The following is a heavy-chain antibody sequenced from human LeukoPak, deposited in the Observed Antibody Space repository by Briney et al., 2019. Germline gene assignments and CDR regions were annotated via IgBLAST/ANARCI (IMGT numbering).Heavy chain of an antibody. J-gene: IGHJ4*02. CDR2: IYQSGST. Sequence: SETLSLTCAVSGYSITTGRYWGWIRPPPGKGLEWIGSIYQSGSTYYNPSLKSRVTISVDKSKNQFSLNLRSVTAPDTAVYYCARSLSTAGIDYWGQGILVTVPS. D-gene: IGHD2-2*01. CDR1: GYSITTGRY. CDR3: ARSLSTAGIDY. V-gene: IGHV4-38-2*01.